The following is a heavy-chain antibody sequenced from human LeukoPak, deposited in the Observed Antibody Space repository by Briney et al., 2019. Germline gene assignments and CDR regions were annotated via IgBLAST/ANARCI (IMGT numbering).Heavy chain of an antibody. V-gene: IGHV4-59*01. D-gene: IGHD6-6*01. J-gene: IGHJ5*02. CDR2: IYYSGST. Sequence: SETLSLTCTVSGGSISSYYWSWIRQPPGKGLEWIGYIYYSGSTNYNPSLKSRVTISVDTSKNQFTLKLSSVTAADTAVYYCARGAYSSSPWGQGTLVTVSS. CDR1: GGSISSYY. CDR3: ARGAYSSSP.